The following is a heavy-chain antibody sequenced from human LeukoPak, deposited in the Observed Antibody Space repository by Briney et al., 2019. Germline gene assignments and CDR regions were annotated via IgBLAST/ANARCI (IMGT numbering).Heavy chain of an antibody. Sequence: SETLSLTCAVYGGSFSGYYWSWIRQPPGKGLEWIGEINHSGSTNYNPSLKSRVTISVDTSKNQFSLKLSSVTAADTAVCYCARGGSGNWFDPWGQGTLVTVSS. D-gene: IGHD1-26*01. CDR2: INHSGST. J-gene: IGHJ5*02. CDR3: ARGGSGNWFDP. CDR1: GGSFSGYY. V-gene: IGHV4-34*01.